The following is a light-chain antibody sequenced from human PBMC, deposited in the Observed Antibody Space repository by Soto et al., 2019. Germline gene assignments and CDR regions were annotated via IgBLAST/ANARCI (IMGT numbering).Light chain of an antibody. V-gene: IGKV1-5*01. Sequence: DIQMPQSPSTLSASVGDRVTITLLASQSISSWLAWYQQKLGRAPRLLIYDASSLESGVPSRFSGSGYGTEFTLTISSLQPDDFATYYCQQYYRSSITFGQGTRLET. J-gene: IGKJ5*01. CDR1: QSISSW. CDR3: QQYYRSSIT. CDR2: DAS.